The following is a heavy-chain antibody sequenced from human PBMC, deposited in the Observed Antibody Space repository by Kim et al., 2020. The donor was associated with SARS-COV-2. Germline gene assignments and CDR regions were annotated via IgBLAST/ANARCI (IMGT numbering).Heavy chain of an antibody. V-gene: IGHV4-39*01. J-gene: IGHJ2*01. CDR3: ARLPSTRGYRWYFEL. CDR1: GDSITSGSYY. CDR2: IHYGGTT. D-gene: IGHD2-2*01. Sequence: SETLSLTCTVSGDSITSGSYYWGWIRQPPGKGLEWIGSIHYGGTTYYNPSLKSRVTISVDTSVNQFSLTLRSLTAADTALYYCARLPSTRGYRWYFELWG.